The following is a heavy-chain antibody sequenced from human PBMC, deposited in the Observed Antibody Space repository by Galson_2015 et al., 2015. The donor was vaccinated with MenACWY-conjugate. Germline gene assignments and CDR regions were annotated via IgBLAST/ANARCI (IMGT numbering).Heavy chain of an antibody. Sequence: QSGAEVKKPGESLRISCKGSGYSFSSFYIIWVRQMPGKGLEWMGRIDPSDSYTNYSPPFQGQVTISVDKSITTAYLQWSSLKASDTAMYYCARPGTTWGSFDIWGQGTMVTVSS. CDR3: ARPGTTWGSFDI. D-gene: IGHD1-7*01. CDR2: IDPSDSYT. V-gene: IGHV5-10-1*04. J-gene: IGHJ3*02. CDR1: GYSFSSFY.